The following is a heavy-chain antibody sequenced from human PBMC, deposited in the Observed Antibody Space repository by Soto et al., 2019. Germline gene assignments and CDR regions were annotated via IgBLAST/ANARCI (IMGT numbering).Heavy chain of an antibody. V-gene: IGHV1-18*01. CDR1: GYTFTSYG. CDR3: ARLGYCISTSCYAPLDY. J-gene: IGHJ4*02. Sequence: ASVKVSCKASGYTFTSYGISWVRQAPGQGLEWMGWISAYNGNTNYAQKLQGRVTMTTDTSTSTAYMELRSLRSDDTALYYCARLGYCISTSCYAPLDYWGQGTLVTVSS. D-gene: IGHD2-2*01. CDR2: ISAYNGNT.